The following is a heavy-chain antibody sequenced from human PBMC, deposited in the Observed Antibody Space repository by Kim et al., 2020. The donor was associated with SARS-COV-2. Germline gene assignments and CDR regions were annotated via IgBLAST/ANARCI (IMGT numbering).Heavy chain of an antibody. Sequence: GGSLRLSCGASGFTFSGYAMHWVRQAPGKGLEWVAIIWSDGSNKDYADSVKGRFAISRDNSKNTVYLQMNSLRAEDTAVYFCAKGASRSYSSPVDYWGQGTLVTVSS. V-gene: IGHV3-33*06. CDR2: IWSDGSNK. CDR3: AKGASRSYSSPVDY. J-gene: IGHJ4*02. CDR1: GFTFSGYA. D-gene: IGHD6-19*01.